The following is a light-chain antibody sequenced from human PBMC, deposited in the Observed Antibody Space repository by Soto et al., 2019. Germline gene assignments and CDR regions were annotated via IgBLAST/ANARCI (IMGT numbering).Light chain of an antibody. J-gene: IGKJ4*01. V-gene: IGKV3-20*01. CDR1: QTVRNNY. CDR2: DAS. CDR3: QQFSSYPLT. Sequence: VLTQSPCTLSLAPGERATLSCRATQTVRNNYLAWYQQKPGQAPRPLIYDASSRATGIPDRFSGGGSGTDFTLTISRLEPEDFAVYYCQQFSSYPLTFGGGTKGDIK.